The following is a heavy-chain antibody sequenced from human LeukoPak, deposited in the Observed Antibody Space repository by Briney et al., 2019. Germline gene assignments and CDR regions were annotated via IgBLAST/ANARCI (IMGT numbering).Heavy chain of an antibody. J-gene: IGHJ5*02. CDR2: INPNSGGT. CDR1: GYTFTGYY. Sequence: ASVKVSCTASGYTFTGYYMHWVRQAPGQGLEWMGWINPNSGGTNYAQKFQGRVTMTRDTSISTAYMELSRLRSDDTAVYYCARLQSIAVANWFDHWGQGTLVTVSS. CDR3: ARLQSIAVANWFDH. D-gene: IGHD6-19*01. V-gene: IGHV1-2*02.